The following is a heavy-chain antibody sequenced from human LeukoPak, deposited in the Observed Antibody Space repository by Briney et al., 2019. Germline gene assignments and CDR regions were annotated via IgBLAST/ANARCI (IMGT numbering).Heavy chain of an antibody. CDR2: ISGSGGST. CDR1: GFTFSSYA. D-gene: IGHD3-9*01. J-gene: IGHJ4*02. Sequence: GGSLRLSCAASGFTFSSYAMSWVRQAPGKRLEWVSAISGSGGSTYYADSVKGRFTISRDNSKNTLYLQMNSLRAEDTAVYYCAKDGYPYYDILDYWGQGTLVTVSS. V-gene: IGHV3-23*01. CDR3: AKDGYPYYDILDY.